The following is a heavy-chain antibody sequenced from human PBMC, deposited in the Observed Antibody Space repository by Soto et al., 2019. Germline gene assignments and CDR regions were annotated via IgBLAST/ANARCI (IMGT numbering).Heavy chain of an antibody. Sequence: ASVKVSCKASGYTFTGYYMHWVRQAPGQGLEWMGWINPNSGGTNYAQKFQGRVTMTRDTSISTAYMELSRLRSDDTAVYYCSRGPGIAVACTGPFDYWGQGTLVTVSS. CDR2: INPNSGGT. D-gene: IGHD6-19*01. J-gene: IGHJ4*02. CDR1: GYTFTGYY. V-gene: IGHV1-2*02. CDR3: SRGPGIAVACTGPFDY.